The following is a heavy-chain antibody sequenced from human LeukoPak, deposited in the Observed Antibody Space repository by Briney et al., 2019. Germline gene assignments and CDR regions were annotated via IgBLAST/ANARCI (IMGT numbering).Heavy chain of an antibody. CDR2: ISAYNGNT. CDR3: ARVAPGYCSSTSCTIDY. Sequence: ASVKVTCKASGYTFINYGISWVRQAPGQGLEWMGWISAYNGNTNYAQKLQGRVTMTTDTSTSTAYMELRSLRSDDTAVYYCARVAPGYCSSTSCTIDYWGQGTLVTVSS. CDR1: GYTFINYG. V-gene: IGHV1-18*01. D-gene: IGHD2-2*01. J-gene: IGHJ4*02.